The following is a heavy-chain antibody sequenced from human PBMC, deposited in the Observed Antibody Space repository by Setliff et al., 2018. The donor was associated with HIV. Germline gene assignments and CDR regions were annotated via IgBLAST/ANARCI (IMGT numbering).Heavy chain of an antibody. CDR1: GGSISSRDSS. CDR3: ARGRLYGVVDY. V-gene: IGHV4-39*07. Sequence: PSETLSLTCYVSGGSISSRDSSWTWIRQPPGKGLEWIGSIYHSGSTYYNPSLKSRVTISVDTSKNQFSLKLTSVTAADTAVYYCARGRLYGVVDYWGQGTLVTVSS. CDR2: IYHSGST. D-gene: IGHD3-10*01. J-gene: IGHJ4*02.